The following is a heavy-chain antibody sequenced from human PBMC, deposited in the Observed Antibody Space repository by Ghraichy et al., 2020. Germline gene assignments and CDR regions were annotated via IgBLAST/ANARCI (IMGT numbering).Heavy chain of an antibody. J-gene: IGHJ4*02. CDR1: GFTFSSYA. D-gene: IGHD5-18*01. CDR3: AKGGIQMFDY. V-gene: IGHV3-23*01. CDR2: ISGSGGST. Sequence: GESLNISCAASGFTFSSYAMSWVRQAPGKGLEWVSAISGSGGSTYYADSVKGRFTISRDNSKNTLYLQMNSLRAEDTSVYYCAKGGIQMFDYWGQGTLVTVSS.